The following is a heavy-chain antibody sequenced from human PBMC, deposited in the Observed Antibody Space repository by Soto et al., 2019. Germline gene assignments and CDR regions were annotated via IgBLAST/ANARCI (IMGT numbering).Heavy chain of an antibody. CDR3: TRGSNYYAMDV. CDR1: GFTLSSYW. Sequence: GSLRRSCAASGFTLSSYWMVWVRQAPGKGLEWVSRIDRDGSSARYADSVEGRLTISRDNAKNTAYLQMNSLRAEDAAMYYCTRGSNYYAMDVWGQGTTVTVSS. CDR2: IDRDGSSA. J-gene: IGHJ6*02. V-gene: IGHV3-74*01.